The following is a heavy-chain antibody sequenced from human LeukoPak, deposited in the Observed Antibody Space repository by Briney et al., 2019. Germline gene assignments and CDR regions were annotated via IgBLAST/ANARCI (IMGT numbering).Heavy chain of an antibody. CDR1: GFTFSDYY. D-gene: IGHD3-10*01. J-gene: IGHJ4*02. CDR3: ARVFEASYDY. Sequence: GGSLRLSCAASGFTFSDYYMSWTRQAPGKGLEWVYADSVKGRFTISRDNAKNSLYNSLRAEDTAVYYCARVFEASYDYWGQGTLVTASS. V-gene: IGHV3-11*01.